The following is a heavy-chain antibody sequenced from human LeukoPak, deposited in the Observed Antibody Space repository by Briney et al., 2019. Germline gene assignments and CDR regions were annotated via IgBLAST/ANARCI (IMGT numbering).Heavy chain of an antibody. CDR1: GGSISSSSYY. D-gene: IGHD6-13*01. V-gene: IGHV4-39*07. CDR3: ARTPGIAALYYFDY. CDR2: IYYSGST. J-gene: IGHJ4*02. Sequence: SETLSLTCTVSGGSISSSSYYWGWIRQPPGKGLEWIGSIYYSGSTYYNPSLKSRVTISVDTSKNQFSLKLNSVSAADTAVYYCARTPGIAALYYFDYWGQGTLVTVSS.